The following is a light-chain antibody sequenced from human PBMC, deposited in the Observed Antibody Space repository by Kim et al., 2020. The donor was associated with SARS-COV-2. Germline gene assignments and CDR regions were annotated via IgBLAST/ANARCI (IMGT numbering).Light chain of an antibody. CDR1: QSILSW. J-gene: IGKJ2*01. CDR2: KAS. V-gene: IGKV1-5*03. CDR3: HQYDTDST. Sequence: DIQMTQSPSTLSASVGDSVTITCRASQSILSWLAWYQQKPGKAPKLLIYKASTLESGVPSRFSGSGSGTEFTLTINSLQPDDFATYYCHQYDTDSTFGQGTKLEI.